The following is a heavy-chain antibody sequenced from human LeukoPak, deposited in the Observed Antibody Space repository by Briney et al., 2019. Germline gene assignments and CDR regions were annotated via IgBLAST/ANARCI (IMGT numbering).Heavy chain of an antibody. CDR1: GGSISSYY. Sequence: SETLSRTCTVSGGSISSYYWSWIRQPPGKGLEWIGYIYYSGSTNYNPSLKSRVTISVDTSKNQFSLKLSSVTAADTAVYYCARVSLWADYYDSSGREYFDYWGQGTLVTVSS. V-gene: IGHV4-59*01. CDR3: ARVSLWADYYDSSGREYFDY. D-gene: IGHD3-22*01. J-gene: IGHJ4*02. CDR2: IYYSGST.